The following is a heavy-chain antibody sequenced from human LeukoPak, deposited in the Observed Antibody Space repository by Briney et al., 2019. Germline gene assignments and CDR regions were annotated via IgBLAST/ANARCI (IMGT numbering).Heavy chain of an antibody. CDR1: GYSISSGYY. J-gene: IGHJ4*02. CDR2: IYHSGST. CDR3: ARYALNDYGDYAEDY. D-gene: IGHD4-17*01. V-gene: IGHV4-38-2*02. Sequence: SETLSLTCTVSGYSISSGYYWGWIRQPPGKGLEWIGSIYHSGSTYYNPSLKSRVTISVDTSKNQFSLKLSSVTAADTAVYYCARYALNDYGDYAEDYWGQGTLVTVSS.